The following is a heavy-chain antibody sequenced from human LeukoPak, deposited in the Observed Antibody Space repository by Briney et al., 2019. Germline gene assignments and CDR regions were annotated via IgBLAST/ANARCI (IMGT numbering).Heavy chain of an antibody. CDR1: GSTFSSYS. V-gene: IGHV3-21*01. Sequence: GGSLRLACVASGSTFSSYSMSWVRQAPGKGLEWVSSISSSSSYIYYADSVKGRFTISRDNAKNSLYLQMNSLGAEDTGVYYCAGGVGNYLPFDYWGQGTLVTVSS. D-gene: IGHD4-11*01. CDR2: ISSSSSYI. CDR3: AGGVGNYLPFDY. J-gene: IGHJ4*02.